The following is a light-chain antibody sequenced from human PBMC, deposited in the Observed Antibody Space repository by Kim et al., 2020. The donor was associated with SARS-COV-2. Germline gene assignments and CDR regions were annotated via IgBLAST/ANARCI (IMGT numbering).Light chain of an antibody. J-gene: IGKJ4*01. Sequence: DIQLTQSPPSLSASLGDRVTITCRASQSIATSLNWYQQKHGTTPNLLIYATSNLQGGVPSRFSGSGSGTDFTPTISSLHPEDFATYYCQQSYTRPLTFGGGTKVDIK. CDR1: QSIATS. V-gene: IGKV1-39*01. CDR2: ATS. CDR3: QQSYTRPLT.